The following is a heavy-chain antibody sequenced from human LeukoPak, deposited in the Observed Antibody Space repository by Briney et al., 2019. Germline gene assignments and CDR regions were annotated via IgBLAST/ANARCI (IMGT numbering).Heavy chain of an antibody. CDR3: ARVYYDILTGPLKNWFDP. CDR1: GYTFTSYD. Sequence: ASVKVSCKASGYTFTSYDINWVRQATGQGLEWMGWMNPNSGNTGYAQKFQGRVTMTRNTSISTAYMELSSLRSEDTAVYYRARVYYDILTGPLKNWFDPWGQGTLVTVSS. J-gene: IGHJ5*02. V-gene: IGHV1-8*01. D-gene: IGHD3-9*01. CDR2: MNPNSGNT.